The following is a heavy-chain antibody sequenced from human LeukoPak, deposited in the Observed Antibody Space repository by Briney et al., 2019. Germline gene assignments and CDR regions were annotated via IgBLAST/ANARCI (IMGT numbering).Heavy chain of an antibody. J-gene: IGHJ4*02. CDR3: AVYYYDSSRVD. CDR2: IYYSGST. D-gene: IGHD3-22*01. Sequence: SETLSLTCTVSGDSISRSSYYWGWIRQPPGKGLEWIGTIYYSGSTYYSPSLKSRVTISVDTSKNQFSPKLSSVTAADTAVYYCAVYYYDSSRVDWGQGTLVTVSS. CDR1: GDSISRSSYY. V-gene: IGHV4-39*01.